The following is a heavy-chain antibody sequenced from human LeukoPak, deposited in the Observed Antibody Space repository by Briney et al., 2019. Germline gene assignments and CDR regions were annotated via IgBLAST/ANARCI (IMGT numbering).Heavy chain of an antibody. CDR3: ARDGRRYGSGSYYLDY. J-gene: IGHJ4*02. D-gene: IGHD3-10*01. CDR1: GFTFSSYW. Sequence: SGGSLRLSCAASGFTFSSYWMSWVRQAPGKGLEWVANIKQDGSEKYYVDSVKGRFTISRDNAKNSLYLQMNSLRAEDTAVYYCARDGRRYGSGSYYLDYWGQGTLVTVSS. V-gene: IGHV3-7*01. CDR2: IKQDGSEK.